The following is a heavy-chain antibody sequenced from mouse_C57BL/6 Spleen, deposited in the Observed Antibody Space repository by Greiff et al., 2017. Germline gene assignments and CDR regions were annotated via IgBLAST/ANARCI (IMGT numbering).Heavy chain of an antibody. V-gene: IGHV1-53*01. J-gene: IGHJ1*03. D-gene: IGHD1-1*01. CDR3: ARALIGTTVVARYFDV. Sequence: VQLQQSGTELVKPGASVKLSCKASGYTFTSYWMHWVKQRPGQGLEWIGNINPSNGGTNYNEKFKSKATLTVDKSSSTAYMQLSSLTSEDSAVYYCARALIGTTVVARYFDVWGTGTTVTVSS. CDR1: GYTFTSYW. CDR2: INPSNGGT.